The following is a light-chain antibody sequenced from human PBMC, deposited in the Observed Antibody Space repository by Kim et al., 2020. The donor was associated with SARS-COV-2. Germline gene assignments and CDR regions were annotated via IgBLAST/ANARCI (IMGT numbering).Light chain of an antibody. CDR1: SLRNYY. V-gene: IGLV3-19*01. J-gene: IGLJ3*02. Sequence: ALGQTVRLTCQGDSLRNYYATWYQQRPGQAPVLVLYGKYNRPSGIPDRFSGSASGNTASLTITGAQAEDKADYYCNSRDSSGDHVVFGGGTQLTVL. CDR3: NSRDSSGDHVV. CDR2: GKY.